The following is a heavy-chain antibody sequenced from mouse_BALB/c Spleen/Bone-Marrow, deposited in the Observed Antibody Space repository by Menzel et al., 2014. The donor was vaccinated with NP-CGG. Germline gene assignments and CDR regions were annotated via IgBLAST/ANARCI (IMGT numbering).Heavy chain of an antibody. D-gene: IGHD3-1*01. CDR3: ARQLGLRWAMDY. CDR1: GFTFSSYT. CDR2: ISNGGGST. V-gene: IGHV5-12-2*01. J-gene: IGHJ4*01. Sequence: EVKLVESGGGLVQPGGSLKLSCAASGFTFSSYTVSWVRQTPEKRLEWVAYISNGGGSTYYPDTVKGRFTISRDNAENTLYLQMSSLKSEDTAMYYCARQLGLRWAMDYWGQGTSVTVSS.